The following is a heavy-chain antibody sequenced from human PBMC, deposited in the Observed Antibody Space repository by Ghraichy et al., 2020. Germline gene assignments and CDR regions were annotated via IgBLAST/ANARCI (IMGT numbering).Heavy chain of an antibody. Sequence: SQTLSLTCDISGDSVSSNSAAWNWIRRSPSRGLEWLGRTYFRSKWHSDYAFSVKSRITVFPDTAKNQFSLQLSSVTPEDTAVYYCARGSSWFNYFDYWGQGALVTVSS. V-gene: IGHV6-1*01. CDR2: TYFRSKWHS. J-gene: IGHJ4*02. CDR3: ARGSSWFNYFDY. D-gene: IGHD6-13*01. CDR1: GDSVSSNSAA.